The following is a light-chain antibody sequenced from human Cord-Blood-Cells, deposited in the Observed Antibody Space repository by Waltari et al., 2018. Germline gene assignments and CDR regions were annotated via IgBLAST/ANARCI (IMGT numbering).Light chain of an antibody. CDR1: QSISSW. Sequence: DIQMTQSPSTLSASVGDRVTITCRASQSISSWLAWYQQKPGKAPTLLIYKASSLESGVPSRFSSSGSGTEFTLTISSLQPDDFATYYCQQYNSYSTFGQGTKVEIK. J-gene: IGKJ1*01. CDR3: QQYNSYST. CDR2: KAS. V-gene: IGKV1-5*03.